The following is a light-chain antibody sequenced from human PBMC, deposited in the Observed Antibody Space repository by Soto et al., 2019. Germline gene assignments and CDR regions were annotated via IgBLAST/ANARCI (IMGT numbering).Light chain of an antibody. CDR3: QQSYSTPPA. Sequence: DIQMPQSPSSLSASVGDRVTITCRASQRISSYLNWYKQKPGKAPKPLIYAASSLQSGVPSRVSGSGSGTDFTLTISSLPPEDFATYYGQQSYSTPPACGQGTKLEIK. V-gene: IGKV1-39*01. J-gene: IGKJ2*01. CDR2: AAS. CDR1: QRISSY.